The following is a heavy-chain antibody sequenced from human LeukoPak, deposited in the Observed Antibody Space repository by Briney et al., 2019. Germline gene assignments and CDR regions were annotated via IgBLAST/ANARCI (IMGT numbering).Heavy chain of an antibody. CDR3: ARVTVYCGGDCPTDDAFDI. Sequence: GGSLRLSCAASGFTFSIFWMHWVRQAPGKGLVWVSAISGSGGSTYYADSVKGRFTISRDNSKNTLYLQMNSLRAEDTAVYYCARVTVYCGGDCPTDDAFDIWGQGTMVTVSS. D-gene: IGHD2-21*02. CDR2: ISGSGGST. CDR1: GFTFSIFW. J-gene: IGHJ3*02. V-gene: IGHV3-23*01.